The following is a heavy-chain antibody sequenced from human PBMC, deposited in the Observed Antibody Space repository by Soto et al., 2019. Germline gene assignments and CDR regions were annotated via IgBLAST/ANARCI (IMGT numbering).Heavy chain of an antibody. CDR2: IYHTGTT. CDR1: GDSIISIYH. J-gene: IGHJ4*02. V-gene: IGHV4-38-2*01. D-gene: IGHD5-12*01. CDR3: ARTDNVGDYPH. Sequence: SETLSLTCAVSGDSIISIYHWSCIRQPPGRGEWWVASIYHTGTTYYTPSMKSRITSFVDTSKNQFSLRLTSVTAADSAVSYCARTDNVGDYPHLGQGNLVTVSS.